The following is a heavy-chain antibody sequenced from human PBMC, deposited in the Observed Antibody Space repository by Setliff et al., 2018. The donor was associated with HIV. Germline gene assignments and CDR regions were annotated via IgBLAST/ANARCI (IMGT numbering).Heavy chain of an antibody. J-gene: IGHJ4*02. D-gene: IGHD6-13*01. CDR1: GYSFTSYW. CDR3: ARRGVVAGRGYYFDS. Sequence: PGESLKISCKGSGYSFTSYWIGWVRQMPGKGLEWMGIIYPGDSDTRYSPSFQGQVTISADKSISTAYLQWSSLKASDTATYYCARRGVVAGRGYYFDSWGQGTLVTVSS. CDR2: IYPGDSDT. V-gene: IGHV5-51*01.